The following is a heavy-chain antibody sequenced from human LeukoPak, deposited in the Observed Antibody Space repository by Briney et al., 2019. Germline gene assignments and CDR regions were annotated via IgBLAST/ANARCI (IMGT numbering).Heavy chain of an antibody. CDR3: ARVPYYDFWSGGGNYFDY. CDR2: ISAYNGNT. CDR1: GYTFTSYG. Sequence: GASVKVSCKASGYTFTSYGISWVRQAPGQGLEWMGWISAYNGNTNYAQKLQGRVTMTTDTSTSTAYMELRSLRSDDTAVYYCARVPYYDFWSGGGNYFDYWGQGTLVTVSS. J-gene: IGHJ4*02. D-gene: IGHD3-3*01. V-gene: IGHV1-18*01.